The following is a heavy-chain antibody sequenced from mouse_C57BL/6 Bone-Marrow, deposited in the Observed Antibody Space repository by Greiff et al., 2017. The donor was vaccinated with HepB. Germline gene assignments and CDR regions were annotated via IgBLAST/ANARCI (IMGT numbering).Heavy chain of an antibody. CDR2: IDPENGDT. D-gene: IGHD3-2*02. J-gene: IGHJ2*01. CDR3: TTWVTAQAAFEY. V-gene: IGHV14-4*01. CDR1: GFNIKDDY. Sequence: VQLQQSGAELVRPGASVKLSCTASGFNIKDDYMHWVKQRPEQGLEWIGWIDPENGDTEYASKFQGKATITADTSSNTAYLQLSSLTSEDTAVYYCTTWVTAQAAFEYWGQGTTLTVSS.